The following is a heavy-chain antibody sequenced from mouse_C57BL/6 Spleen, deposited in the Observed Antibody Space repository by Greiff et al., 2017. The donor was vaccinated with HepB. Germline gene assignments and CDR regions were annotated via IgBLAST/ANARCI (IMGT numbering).Heavy chain of an antibody. CDR1: GFNIKDDY. V-gene: IGHV14-4*01. CDR2: IDPENGDT. J-gene: IGHJ2*01. CDR3: TANWDLY. Sequence: VQLKESGAELVRPGASVKLSCTASGFNIKDDYMHWVKQRPEQGLEWIGWIDPENGDTEYASKFQGKATITADTSSNTAYLQLSSLTSEDTAVYYCTANWDLYWGQGTTLTVSS. D-gene: IGHD4-1*01.